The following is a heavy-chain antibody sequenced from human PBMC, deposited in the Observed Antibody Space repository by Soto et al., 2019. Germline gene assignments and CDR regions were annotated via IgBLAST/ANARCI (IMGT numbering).Heavy chain of an antibody. Sequence: QVQLVQSGAEVKKPGSSVKVSCKASGGTFSSYTISWVRQAPGQGLEWMGRIIPILGIANYAQKFQGRVTXXAXKXXSTAYMELSSLRSEDTAVYYCASFDSSGYSVWFDPWGQGTLVTVSS. D-gene: IGHD3-22*01. V-gene: IGHV1-69*02. CDR2: IIPILGIA. J-gene: IGHJ5*02. CDR1: GGTFSSYT. CDR3: ASFDSSGYSVWFDP.